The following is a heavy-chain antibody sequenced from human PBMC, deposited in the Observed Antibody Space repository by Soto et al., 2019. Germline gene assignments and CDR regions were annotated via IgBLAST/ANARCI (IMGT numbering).Heavy chain of an antibody. Sequence: SETLSLTCTVSGGSISSGGYYWSWIRQHPGKGLEWIGYIYYSGSTYYNPSLKSRVTISVDTSKNQFSLKLSSVTAADTAVYYCARGLAARHAFDIWGQGTMVTVSS. D-gene: IGHD6-6*01. CDR2: IYYSGST. V-gene: IGHV4-31*03. CDR3: ARGLAARHAFDI. CDR1: GGSISSGGYY. J-gene: IGHJ3*02.